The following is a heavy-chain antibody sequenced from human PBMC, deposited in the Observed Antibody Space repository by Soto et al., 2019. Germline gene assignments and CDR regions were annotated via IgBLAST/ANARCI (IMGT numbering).Heavy chain of an antibody. J-gene: IGHJ5*02. Sequence: QVQLEQSGAEVKKPGASVRVSCKASGYTFRTYAISWVRQAPGQGLQWMGWITPSNGDTNFAQNFQGRVTMTTETSTSTVDMELRSLRSDDTAVYYCARGRFDFSPSLDPWGQGTLVTVSS. CDR3: ARGRFDFSPSLDP. D-gene: IGHD3-3*01. CDR2: ITPSNGDT. CDR1: GYTFRTYA. V-gene: IGHV1-18*01.